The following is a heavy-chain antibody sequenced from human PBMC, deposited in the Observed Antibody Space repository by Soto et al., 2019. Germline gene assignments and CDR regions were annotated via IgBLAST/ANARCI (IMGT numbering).Heavy chain of an antibody. V-gene: IGHV3-30-3*01. D-gene: IGHD6-19*01. J-gene: IGHJ3*02. CDR1: GFTFSSYA. Sequence: PGGSLRLSCAASGFTFSSYAMHWVRQAPGKGLEWVAVISYDGSNKYYADSVKGRFTISRDNSKNTLYLQMNSLRAEDTAVYYCARRIAVAVGAFDIWGQGTMVTVSS. CDR2: ISYDGSNK. CDR3: ARRIAVAVGAFDI.